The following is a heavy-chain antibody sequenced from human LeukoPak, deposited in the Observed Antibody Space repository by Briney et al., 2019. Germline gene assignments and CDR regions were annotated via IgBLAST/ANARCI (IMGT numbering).Heavy chain of an antibody. CDR2: IYAGGSK. D-gene: IGHD6-19*01. Sequence: PGGSLRLSCAASGFTFSSHWMHWVRQAPGKGLVWVSVIYAGGSKFYADSVKGRFTISRDNSKNTLYLQMNSLRAEDTAVYYCARDRVTPGVAVTGSDCWGQGALVTVSS. CDR3: ARDRVTPGVAVTGSDC. CDR1: GFTFSSHW. J-gene: IGHJ4*02. V-gene: IGHV3-53*01.